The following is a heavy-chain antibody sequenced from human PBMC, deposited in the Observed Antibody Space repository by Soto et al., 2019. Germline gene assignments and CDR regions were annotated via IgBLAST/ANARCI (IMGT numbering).Heavy chain of an antibody. CDR1: GYTLISYD. D-gene: IGHD3-10*01. J-gene: IGHJ6*03. V-gene: IGHV1-8*01. CDR3: ARAGFRGRGYYFYMDV. Sequence: ASVKVSCKASGYTLISYDIIWVRRAAGQGLEWMGWMNPNSGDTGFAQKFQGRVTMTRNTSISTAYMQLSSLRSEDTAEYYCARAGFRGRGYYFYMDVWGKGATVTVPS. CDR2: MNPNSGDT.